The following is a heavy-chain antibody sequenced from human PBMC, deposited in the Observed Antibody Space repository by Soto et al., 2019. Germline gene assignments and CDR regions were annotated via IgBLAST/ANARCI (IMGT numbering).Heavy chain of an antibody. CDR1: GYTFTSYG. J-gene: IGHJ4*02. D-gene: IGHD3-22*01. CDR2: ISAYNGNT. Sequence: ASVKVSCKASGYTFTSYGISWVRQAPGQGLEWMGWISAYNGNTNYAQKPQGRVTMTTDTSTSTAYMELRSLRSDDTAVYYCAREREYYYDSSGYRYWGQGTLVTVSS. CDR3: AREREYYYDSSGYRY. V-gene: IGHV1-18*01.